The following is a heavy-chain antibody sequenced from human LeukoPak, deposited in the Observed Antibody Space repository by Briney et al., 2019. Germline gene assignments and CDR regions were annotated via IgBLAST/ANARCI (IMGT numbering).Heavy chain of an antibody. Sequence: ASVKVSCKASGYTFTSYGISWVRQAPGQGLEWMGWISAYNGNTNYAQKLQGRVTMTTDTSTSTAYMELRSLRSEDPAGYYCARDVDGITMVYFDYWGQGTLVTVSS. D-gene: IGHD3-10*01. CDR1: GYTFTSYG. CDR2: ISAYNGNT. CDR3: ARDVDGITMVYFDY. J-gene: IGHJ4*02. V-gene: IGHV1-18*01.